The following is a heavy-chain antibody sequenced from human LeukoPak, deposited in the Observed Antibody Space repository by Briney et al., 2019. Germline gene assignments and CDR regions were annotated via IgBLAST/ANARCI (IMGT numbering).Heavy chain of an antibody. CDR3: ARVYGGNSNWFDP. CDR2: IYHSGST. V-gene: IGHV4-38-2*02. CDR1: GYSISSGYY. D-gene: IGHD4-23*01. J-gene: IGHJ5*02. Sequence: PSETLSLTCTVSGYSISSGYYWGWIRQPPGKGLEWIGSIYHSGSTYYNPSLKSRVTISVDTSKNQFSLKLSSVTAADTAVYYCARVYGGNSNWFDPWGQGTLVTVSS.